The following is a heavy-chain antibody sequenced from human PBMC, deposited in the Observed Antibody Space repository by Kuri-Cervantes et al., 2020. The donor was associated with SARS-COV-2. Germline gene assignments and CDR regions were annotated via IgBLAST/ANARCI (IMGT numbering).Heavy chain of an antibody. CDR2: IRSKAYGGTT. Sequence: GESLKISCTASGFTFGDYAMSWVRQAPGKGLEWVGFIRSKAYGGTTEYAASVKGRFTISRDDSKSIAYLQMNSLRAEDTAVYYCAGDSDDDVWSGYSTAEYFQHWGQGTLVTVSS. D-gene: IGHD3-3*01. V-gene: IGHV3-49*04. J-gene: IGHJ1*01. CDR1: GFTFGDYA. CDR3: AGDSDDDVWSGYSTAEYFQH.